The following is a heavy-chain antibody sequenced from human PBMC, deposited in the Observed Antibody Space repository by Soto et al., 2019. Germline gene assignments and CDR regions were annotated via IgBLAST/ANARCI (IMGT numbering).Heavy chain of an antibody. Sequence: ASVKVSCKASGYTFTSYGISWVRQAPGQGLEWMGWISAYNGNTNYAQKLQGRVTMTTDTSTSTAYMELRSLRSDDTTVYYCARWVRGYSGYDSARNDYWGQGTLVTVSS. CDR3: ARWVRGYSGYDSARNDY. V-gene: IGHV1-18*01. J-gene: IGHJ4*02. CDR1: GYTFTSYG. CDR2: ISAYNGNT. D-gene: IGHD5-12*01.